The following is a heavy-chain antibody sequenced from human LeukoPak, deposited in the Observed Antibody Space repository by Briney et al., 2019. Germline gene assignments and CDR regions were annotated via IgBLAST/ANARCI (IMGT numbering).Heavy chain of an antibody. CDR1: GFTFSSYA. J-gene: IGHJ4*02. CDR2: ISSDGGNT. V-gene: IGHV3-64*01. D-gene: IGHD2-21*02. Sequence: PGGSLRLSCVASGFTFSSYAMHWVRQAPGKGLEYVSSISSDGGNTYYANSVRGRFTISRDNSKNTLYLQMSSLRTEDTALYYCAKDLVTAIPGYLDYWGQGTLVTVSS. CDR3: AKDLVTAIPGYLDY.